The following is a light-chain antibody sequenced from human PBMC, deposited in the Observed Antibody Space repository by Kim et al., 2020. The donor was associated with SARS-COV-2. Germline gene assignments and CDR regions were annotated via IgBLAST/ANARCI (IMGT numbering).Light chain of an antibody. Sequence: GKTVTTSCTSSGGSIASNCGQWYQQRTGSSPIMVIYEDSQRPSGVPDRFSGSSDSSANAASLTISGLKTEDEADYYCQSYDSSNQVFGGGTQLTVL. CDR2: EDS. J-gene: IGLJ3*02. V-gene: IGLV6-57*01. CDR3: QSYDSSNQV. CDR1: GGSIASNC.